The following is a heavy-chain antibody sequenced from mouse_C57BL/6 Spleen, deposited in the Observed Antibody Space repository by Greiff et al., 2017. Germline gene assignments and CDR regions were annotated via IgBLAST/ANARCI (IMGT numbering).Heavy chain of an antibody. CDR2: IYPGDGDT. CDR3: ARDPPHYYGSSYWYFDV. J-gene: IGHJ1*03. V-gene: IGHV1-80*01. CDR1: GYAFSSYW. D-gene: IGHD1-1*01. Sequence: VQLVESGAELVKPGASVKISCKASGYAFSSYWMNWVKQRPGKGLEWIGQIYPGDGDTNYNGKFKGKATLTADKSSSTAYMQLSSLPSEDSAVYFCARDPPHYYGSSYWYFDVWGTGTTVTVSS.